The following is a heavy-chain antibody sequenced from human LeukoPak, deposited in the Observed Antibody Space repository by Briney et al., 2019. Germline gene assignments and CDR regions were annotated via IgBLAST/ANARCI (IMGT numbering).Heavy chain of an antibody. V-gene: IGHV1-2*02. J-gene: IGHJ6*04. Sequence: GASVKVSCKASGYTFTDYHIHWVRQAPGQGLEWMGWINPNNGATNYAQKFQGRVTMTRDTSISTAYMELSRLRSDHTAVYYCARGHMVRGTDVWGKGTTVTVSS. CDR3: ARGHMVRGTDV. D-gene: IGHD3-10*01. CDR1: GYTFTDYH. CDR2: INPNNGAT.